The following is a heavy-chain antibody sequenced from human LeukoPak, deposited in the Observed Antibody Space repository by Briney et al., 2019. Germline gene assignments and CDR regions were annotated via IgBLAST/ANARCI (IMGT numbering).Heavy chain of an antibody. Sequence: ASVKVSCKASGYTFTGYYIHWARQAPGQGLEWLGRIDPNSGGTSYAHNFQGRVTMTRDTSISTAYMDLSGLRSDDTAVYYCARDSRVSGDYWGQGTLVTVSS. D-gene: IGHD2-2*01. CDR2: IDPNSGGT. J-gene: IGHJ4*02. CDR1: GYTFTGYY. CDR3: ARDSRVSGDY. V-gene: IGHV1-2*06.